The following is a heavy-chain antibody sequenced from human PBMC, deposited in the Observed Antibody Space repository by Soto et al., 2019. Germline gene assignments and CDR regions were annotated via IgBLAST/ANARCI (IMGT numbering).Heavy chain of an antibody. CDR3: AKERTYSVASGFDY. D-gene: IGHD1-26*01. Sequence: QVQLVDSGGGVVQPGRSLRLSCAASGFTFTTYGMHWVRRAPGKELEWVAVISYDGSHAYYADSVKSRFTISRDNSKNTLYLQINSLRAEDTAVYYCAKERTYSVASGFDYWGRGTLVTVSS. J-gene: IGHJ4*02. CDR1: GFTFTTYG. CDR2: ISYDGSHA. V-gene: IGHV3-30*18.